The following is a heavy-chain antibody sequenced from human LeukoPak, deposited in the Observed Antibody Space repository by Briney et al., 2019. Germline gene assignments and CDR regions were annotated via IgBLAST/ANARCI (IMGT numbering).Heavy chain of an antibody. Sequence: GGPLRLSCAASGFTFSSYSMNWVRQAPGKGLEWVSSISSSSSYIYYADSVKGRFTISRDNAKNSLYLQMNSLRAEDTAAYYCARRVVAGHYYFDYWGQGTLVTVSS. CDR1: GFTFSSYS. D-gene: IGHD6-19*01. CDR3: ARRVVAGHYYFDY. J-gene: IGHJ4*02. CDR2: ISSSSSYI. V-gene: IGHV3-21*01.